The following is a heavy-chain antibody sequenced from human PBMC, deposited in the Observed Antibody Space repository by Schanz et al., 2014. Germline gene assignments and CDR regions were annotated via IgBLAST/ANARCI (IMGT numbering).Heavy chain of an antibody. V-gene: IGHV4-34*02. CDR1: GGSFSAYH. Sequence: QVQLQQWGAGLLKPSETLSLICVINGGSFSAYHWSWLRQSPGKGPEWIGEISHDGTTNYNPSLKSRFTISGDTSKNQFSLSLTAVTAADTAVYYCASRRRMGISMVRGILKGWFDPWGQGTLVTVSS. CDR2: ISHDGTT. CDR3: ASRRRMGISMVRGILKGWFDP. J-gene: IGHJ5*02. D-gene: IGHD3-10*01.